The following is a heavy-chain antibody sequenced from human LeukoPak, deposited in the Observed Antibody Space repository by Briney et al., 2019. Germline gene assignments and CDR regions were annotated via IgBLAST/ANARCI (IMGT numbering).Heavy chain of an antibody. V-gene: IGHV4-4*02. CDR2: VYHSGST. J-gene: IGHJ3*02. Sequence: SETLSLTCAVSGGSISSSYWWSWVRQPPGKGLEWIGEVYHSGSTNYSPSLKSRVTISVDTSKNQFSLKLSSVTAADTAVYYCARRRIVVVMRPSDAFDIWGQGTMVTVSS. CDR1: GGSISSSYW. D-gene: IGHD3-22*01. CDR3: ARRRIVVVMRPSDAFDI.